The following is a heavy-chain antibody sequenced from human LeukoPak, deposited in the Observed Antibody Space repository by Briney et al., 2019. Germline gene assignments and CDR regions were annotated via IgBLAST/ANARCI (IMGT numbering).Heavy chain of an antibody. CDR2: INPNSGGT. CDR3: ASSIVYCSSTSCYFN. J-gene: IGHJ4*02. D-gene: IGHD2-2*01. V-gene: IGHV1-2*02. Sequence: ASVKVSCKASGYTFTGYYMHWVRQAPGQGLEWMGWINPNSGGTNYAQKFQGRVTMTRDTSISTAYMELSRLRSDDTAVYYCASSIVYCSSTSCYFNWGQGTLVTVSS. CDR1: GYTFTGYY.